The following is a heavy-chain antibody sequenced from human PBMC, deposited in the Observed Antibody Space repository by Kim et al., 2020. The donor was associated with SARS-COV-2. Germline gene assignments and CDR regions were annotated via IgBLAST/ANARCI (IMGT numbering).Heavy chain of an antibody. D-gene: IGHD3-22*01. J-gene: IGHJ4*02. CDR3: ARTGDYWRVDPILFDY. V-gene: IGHV3-23*03. CDR2: IYSGGSST. Sequence: GGSLRLSCAASGFTFSSYAMSWVRQAPGKGLEWVSVIYSGGSSTYYADSVKGRFTISRDNSKNTLYLQMNSLRAEDTAVYYCARTGDYWRVDPILFDYWGQGTLVTVSS. CDR1: GFTFSSYA.